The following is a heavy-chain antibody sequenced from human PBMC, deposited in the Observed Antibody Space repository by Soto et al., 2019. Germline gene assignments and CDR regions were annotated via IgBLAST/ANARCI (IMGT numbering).Heavy chain of an antibody. J-gene: IGHJ4*02. CDR3: VKTETIGYYFDY. V-gene: IGHV3-48*03. CDR2: ISSSGSTI. D-gene: IGHD3-22*01. CDR1: GFTFSSYE. Sequence: GGSLRLSCAASGFTFSSYEMNWVRQAPGKGLEWVSYISSSGSTIYYADSVKGRFTISRDNAKNSLYLQWSSLKASDTAVYYCVKTETIGYYFDYWGQGTLVTVSS.